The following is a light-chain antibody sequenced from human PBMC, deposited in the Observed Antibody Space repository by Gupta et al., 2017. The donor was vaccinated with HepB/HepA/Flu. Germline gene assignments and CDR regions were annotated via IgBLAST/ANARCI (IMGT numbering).Light chain of an antibody. CDR3: RHEYTWPWT. CDR1: QSFRNN. Sequence: TVMTQSPATLSGSPGERATLYCSATQSFRNNLAWYQQKPGQAPILLIYGASGRAPGVPDRFSGSGTGLALTLTILSRQSDAFAVCYCRHEYTWPWTFGQGTKVEIK. J-gene: IGKJ1*01. CDR2: GAS. V-gene: IGKV3-15*01.